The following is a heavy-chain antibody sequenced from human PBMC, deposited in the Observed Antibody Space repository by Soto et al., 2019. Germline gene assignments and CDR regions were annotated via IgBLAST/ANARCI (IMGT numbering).Heavy chain of an antibody. CDR2: ISSSSRNI. CDR3: AREGDDSSGFPVFDY. Sequence: GGSLRLSCAASEFSFSSYSMNRVRQAPGKGLEWVSYISSSSRNIYYADSVKGRFTISRDNAKNSLSLKMNSLRAEDTAVYYCAREGDDSSGFPVFDYWGQGTLVTVSS. J-gene: IGHJ4*02. CDR1: EFSFSSYS. D-gene: IGHD3-22*01. V-gene: IGHV3-48*01.